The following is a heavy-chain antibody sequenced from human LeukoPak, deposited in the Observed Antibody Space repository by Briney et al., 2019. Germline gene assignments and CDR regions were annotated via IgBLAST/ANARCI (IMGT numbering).Heavy chain of an antibody. J-gene: IGHJ3*02. CDR3: ATGSGARWNDARDAFDI. CDR2: ISAYNGNT. V-gene: IGHV1-18*01. Sequence: ASVKVSCKASGYTFTSYGISWVRQAPGQGLEWMGWISAYNGNTNYAQKLQGRVTMTTDTSTDTAYMELSSLRSEDTAVYYCATGSGARWNDARDAFDIWGQGTMVTVSS. CDR1: GYTFTSYG. D-gene: IGHD1-1*01.